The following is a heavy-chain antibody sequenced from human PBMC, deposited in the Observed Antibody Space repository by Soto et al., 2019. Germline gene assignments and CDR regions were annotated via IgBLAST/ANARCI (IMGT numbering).Heavy chain of an antibody. J-gene: IGHJ6*03. CDR3: AKEPGQLETVYYMDV. D-gene: IGHD1-1*01. CDR1: GFTFSSYA. Sequence: GGSLRLSCAASGFTFSSYAMSWVRQAPGKGLEWVSAISGGGGSTYYADSVKGRFTISRDNSKNTLYLQMNSLRAEDSAVYYCAKEPGQLETVYYMDVWGKGTTVTVS. CDR2: ISGGGGST. V-gene: IGHV3-23*01.